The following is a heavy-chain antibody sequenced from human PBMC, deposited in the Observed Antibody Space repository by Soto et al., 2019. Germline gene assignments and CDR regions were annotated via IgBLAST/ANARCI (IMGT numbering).Heavy chain of an antibody. V-gene: IGHV3-30*18. CDR1: VFTFSSYC. Sequence: PGGSLRLSCAASVFTFSSYCMHLVRQAPGEGLECVSVISYDGSNKYYADSVKGRFTISRDNSKNTLYLQMNSLRAEDTAVYYCEKDGGWEMDTIVWDFDIWGKGSMVTVSS. J-gene: IGHJ3*02. CDR2: ISYDGSNK. D-gene: IGHD5-18*01. CDR3: EKDGGWEMDTIVWDFDI.